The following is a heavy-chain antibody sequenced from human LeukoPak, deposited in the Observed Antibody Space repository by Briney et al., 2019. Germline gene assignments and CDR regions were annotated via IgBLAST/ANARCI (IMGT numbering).Heavy chain of an antibody. CDR1: GFTVSSNY. D-gene: IGHD3-22*01. CDR2: IYSGGST. V-gene: IGHV3-66*01. Sequence: GGSLRLSCAASGFTVSSNYMSWVRQAPGKGLEWVSVIYSGGSTYYADSVRGRFTISRDNSKNTLYLQMNSLRAEDTAVYYCAREGYYYDSSGRNTFDYWGQGTLVTVSS. CDR3: AREGYYYDSSGRNTFDY. J-gene: IGHJ4*02.